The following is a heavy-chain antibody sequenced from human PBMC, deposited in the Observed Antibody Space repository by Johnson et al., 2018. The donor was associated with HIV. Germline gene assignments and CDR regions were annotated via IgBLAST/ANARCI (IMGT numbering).Heavy chain of an antibody. CDR3: ARDYAGDSSGYYFGAFDI. CDR1: GFTVSSNY. CDR2: IYRGGST. D-gene: IGHD3-22*01. V-gene: IGHV3-66*01. Sequence: VQLVESGGGLVQPGGSLRLSCAASGFTVSSNYMSWVRQAPGKGLEWVSVIYRGGSTYYADSVKGRFTISRDNSKNTLYLQMNSLRAEDTAVYYCARDYAGDSSGYYFGAFDIWGQGTMVTVSS. J-gene: IGHJ3*02.